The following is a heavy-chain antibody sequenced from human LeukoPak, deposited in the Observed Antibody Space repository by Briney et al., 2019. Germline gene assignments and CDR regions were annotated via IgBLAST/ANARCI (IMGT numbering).Heavy chain of an antibody. CDR3: ARDFTYGDNYYFDY. Sequence: GGSLRLSCAASGFTFSTYSMNWVRQAPGKGLEWVSSISSSNYIYYADSVKGRFTISRDNAKNSLYLQMNSLRAEDTAVYYCARDFTYGDNYYFDYRGQGTLVTVSS. D-gene: IGHD4-23*01. CDR2: ISSSNYI. V-gene: IGHV3-21*04. CDR1: GFTFSTYS. J-gene: IGHJ4*02.